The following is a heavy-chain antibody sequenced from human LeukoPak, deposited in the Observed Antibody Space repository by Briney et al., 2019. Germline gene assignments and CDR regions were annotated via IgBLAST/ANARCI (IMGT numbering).Heavy chain of an antibody. CDR3: AKVGLYYYDSSGYFDY. J-gene: IGHJ4*02. CDR2: ISGSGGST. Sequence: PGGSLRLSCAASRFTFSSYAMSWVRQAPGKGLEWVSAISGSGGSTYYADSVKGRFTISRDNSKNTLYLQMNSLRAEDTAVYYCAKVGLYYYDSSGYFDYWGQGTLVTVSS. D-gene: IGHD3-22*01. CDR1: RFTFSSYA. V-gene: IGHV3-23*01.